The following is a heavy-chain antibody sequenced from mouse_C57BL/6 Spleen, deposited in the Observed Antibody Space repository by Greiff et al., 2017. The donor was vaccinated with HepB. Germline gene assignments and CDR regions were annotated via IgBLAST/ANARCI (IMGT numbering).Heavy chain of an antibody. V-gene: IGHV1-52*01. CDR1: GYTFTSYW. D-gene: IGHD2-3*01. Sequence: QVHVKQPGAELVRPGSSVKLSCKASGYTFTSYWMHWVKQRPIQGLEWIGNIDPSDSETHYNQKFKDKATLTVDKSSSTAYMQLSSLTSEDSAVYYCARLMGREYYFDYWGQGTTLTVSS. J-gene: IGHJ2*01. CDR2: IDPSDSET. CDR3: ARLMGREYYFDY.